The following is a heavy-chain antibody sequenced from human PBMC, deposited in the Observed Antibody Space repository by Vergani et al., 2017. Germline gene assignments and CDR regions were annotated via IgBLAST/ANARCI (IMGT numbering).Heavy chain of an antibody. V-gene: IGHV3-48*01. Sequence: EVQLVESGGGLVQPGGSLRLSCAASGFTFSSYSMNWVRQAPGKGLEWVSYISSSSSTIYYADSVKGRFTISRDNAKNSLYLQMNSLRAEDTAVYYCARDTFDFWSGPSAPNLFDPWGQGTLVTVSS. CDR2: ISSSSSTI. J-gene: IGHJ5*02. CDR1: GFTFSSYS. D-gene: IGHD3-3*01. CDR3: ARDTFDFWSGPSAPNLFDP.